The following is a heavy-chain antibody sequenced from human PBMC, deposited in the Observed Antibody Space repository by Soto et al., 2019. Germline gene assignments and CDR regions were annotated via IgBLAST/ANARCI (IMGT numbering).Heavy chain of an antibody. CDR1: VFTFSSYA. CDR2: ISGSGGST. V-gene: IGHV3-23*01. Sequence: GSLRLACAASVFTFSSYAMSWVRQAPGKGLEWVSAISGSGGSTYYADSVKGRFTISRDNSKNTLYLQMNSLRAEDTAVYYCAKDLFAYGSGSYYNLLYYYYYGMDVWGQGTTVTVSS. J-gene: IGHJ6*02. D-gene: IGHD3-10*01. CDR3: AKDLFAYGSGSYYNLLYYYYYGMDV.